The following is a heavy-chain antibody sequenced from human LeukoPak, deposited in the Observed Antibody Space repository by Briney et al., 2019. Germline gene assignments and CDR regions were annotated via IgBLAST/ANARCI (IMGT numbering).Heavy chain of an antibody. CDR3: ARDWGESGSYIFDY. CDR2: IYHSGST. J-gene: IGHJ4*02. V-gene: IGHV4-4*02. CDR1: GGSISSSNW. Sequence: SETLSLTCAVSGGSISSSNWWSWVRQPPGKGLEWIGEIYHSGSTNYNPSLKSRVTISVDKSKNPFSLKLSSVTAADTAVYYCARDWGESGSYIFDYWGQGTLVTVSS. D-gene: IGHD1-26*01.